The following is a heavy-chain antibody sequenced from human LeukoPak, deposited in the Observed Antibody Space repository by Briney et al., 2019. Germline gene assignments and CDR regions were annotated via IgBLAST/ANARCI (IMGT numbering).Heavy chain of an antibody. J-gene: IGHJ4*02. V-gene: IGHV3-33*06. D-gene: IGHD4-23*01. Sequence: PGRSLRLSCAASGFTFSSYGMLWVRQAPGKGLEWVAVIWYDGNNKYCADSVKGRFTISRDNSKNTLYLQMNSLRAEDTAVYYCAKDDYGGNSGMDYWGQGTLVTVSS. CDR1: GFTFSSYG. CDR3: AKDDYGGNSGMDY. CDR2: IWYDGNNK.